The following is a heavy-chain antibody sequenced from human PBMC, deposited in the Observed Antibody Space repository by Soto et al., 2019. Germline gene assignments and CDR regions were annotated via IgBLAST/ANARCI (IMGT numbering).Heavy chain of an antibody. J-gene: IGHJ6*02. V-gene: IGHV1-46*03. CDR3: AREEAETDYYYGMDV. CDR1: GYTFTNSG. D-gene: IGHD6-19*01. CDR2: INPSGGST. Sequence: ASVKVSCKASGYTFTNSGISWVRQAPGQGLEWMGIINPSGGSTSYAQKFQGRVTMTRDTSTSTVYMELSSLRSEDTAVYYCAREEAETDYYYGMDVWGQGTTVTVSS.